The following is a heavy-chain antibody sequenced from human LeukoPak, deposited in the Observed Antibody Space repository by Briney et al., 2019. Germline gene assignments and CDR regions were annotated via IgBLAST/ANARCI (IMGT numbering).Heavy chain of an antibody. CDR1: GGSLSGYY. V-gene: IGHV4-34*01. J-gene: IGHJ4*02. D-gene: IGHD3-9*01. CDR3: ARVDLRYFDWFLSRSFDY. CDR2: INHSGST. Sequence: SETLSLTCAVYGGSLSGYYWSWIRQPPGKGLEWIGEINHSGSTNYNPSLKSRVTISVDTSKNQFSLKLSSVTAADTAVYYCARVDLRYFDWFLSRSFDYWGQGTLVTVSS.